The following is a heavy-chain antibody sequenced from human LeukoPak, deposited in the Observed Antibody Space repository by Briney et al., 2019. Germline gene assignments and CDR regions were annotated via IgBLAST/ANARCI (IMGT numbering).Heavy chain of an antibody. J-gene: IGHJ5*02. CDR2: ISRSSSYI. V-gene: IGHV3-21*04. CDR3: AKDASSGWPNWFDP. CDR1: GFTLSSYT. Sequence: GGSLRLSCAASGFTLSSYTMTWVRQAPGKGLEWVSSISRSSSYIYYVDSVKGRFTISRDNSKNTVYLQMNSLRAEDTAVYYCAKDASSGWPNWFDPWGQGTLVTVSS. D-gene: IGHD6-19*01.